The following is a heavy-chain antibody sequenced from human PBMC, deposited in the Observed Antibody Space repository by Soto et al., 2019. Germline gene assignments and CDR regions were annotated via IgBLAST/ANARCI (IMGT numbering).Heavy chain of an antibody. CDR3: AKGEGYGMDV. CDR1: GFTFSSYG. CDR2: ISYDGSNK. D-gene: IGHD1-26*01. J-gene: IGHJ6*02. Sequence: QVQLVESGGGVVQPGRSLRLSCAASGFTFSSYGMHWVRQAPGKGLEWVAVISYDGSNKYYADSVKGRFTISRDNSKNTLYLQMNSLRAEDTAVYYCAKGEGYGMDVWGQGTTVTVSS. V-gene: IGHV3-30*18.